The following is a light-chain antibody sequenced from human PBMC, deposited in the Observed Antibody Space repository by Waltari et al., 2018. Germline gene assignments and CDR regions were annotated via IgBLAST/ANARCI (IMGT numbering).Light chain of an antibody. CDR3: QNHERLPAT. V-gene: IGKV3-20*01. CDR2: GAS. CDR1: QSISRY. Sequence: EVVLTQSPGTLSLSPGERATLFCRASQSISRYLVWYQQRPGQAPRLLIYGASIRAAGIPDRFSGSGSGTDFTLSSSRLAPEDFAVYYCQNHERLPATFGQGTRVEIK. J-gene: IGKJ1*01.